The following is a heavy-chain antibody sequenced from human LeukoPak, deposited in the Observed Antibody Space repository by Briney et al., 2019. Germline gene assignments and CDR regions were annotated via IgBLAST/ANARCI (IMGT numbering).Heavy chain of an antibody. CDR1: GCTFTSYA. CDR2: INAGNGDT. Sequence: ASVKVSCKASGCTFTSYAMHWVRPAPGQRLEWMGWINAGNGDTKYSQKFQGRVTITRDTSASTAYMELSSLRSEDTAVYYCARGYGDYVWYFDLWGRGTQVTVSS. J-gene: IGHJ2*01. CDR3: ARGYGDYVWYFDL. V-gene: IGHV1-3*01. D-gene: IGHD4-17*01.